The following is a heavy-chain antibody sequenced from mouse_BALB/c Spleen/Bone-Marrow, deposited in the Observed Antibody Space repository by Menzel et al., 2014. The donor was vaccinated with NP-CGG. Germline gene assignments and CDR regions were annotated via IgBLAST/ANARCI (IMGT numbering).Heavy chain of an antibody. Sequence: EVKVVESGPDLVKPGASLKISCKASGYSFTGYYMYWLKQSHGKSLEWIGRVNPNNGGTTYNQKFKDKAILTVDKSSTIAYMELRSLTSEDSAVYYCARDAMDYWGQGTSVTVSS. CDR1: GYSFTGYY. J-gene: IGHJ4*01. CDR2: VNPNNGGT. CDR3: ARDAMDY. V-gene: IGHV1-26*01.